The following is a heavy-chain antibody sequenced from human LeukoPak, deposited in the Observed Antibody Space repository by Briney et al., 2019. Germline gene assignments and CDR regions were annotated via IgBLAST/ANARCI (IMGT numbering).Heavy chain of an antibody. V-gene: IGHV3-9*01. CDR2: ISWNSGSI. CDR1: GFTFDDYA. J-gene: IGHJ5*02. CDR3: AKDIGATVTTGGWFDP. Sequence: GGSLRLSCAASGFTFDDYAMHWARQAPGKGLEWVSGISWNSGSIGYADSVKGRFTISRDNAKNSLYLQMNSLRAEDTALYYCAKDIGATVTTGGWFDPWGQGTLVTVSS. D-gene: IGHD4-17*01.